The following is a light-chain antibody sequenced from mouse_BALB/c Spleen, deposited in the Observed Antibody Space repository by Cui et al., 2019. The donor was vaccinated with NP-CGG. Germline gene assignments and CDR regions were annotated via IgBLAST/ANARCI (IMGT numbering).Light chain of an antibody. Sequence: QAVVSQESALTISPGETVTLTCRSSTGAVTTSNYANWVQEKPDHLFTGLIGGTNNRPPGVPARFSGYLIGDKAALTITGAQTEDEAIYFCALWYSNHWVFGGGTKLTVL. CDR3: ALWYSNHWV. CDR2: GTN. CDR1: TGAVTTSNY. J-gene: IGLJ1*01. V-gene: IGLV1*01.